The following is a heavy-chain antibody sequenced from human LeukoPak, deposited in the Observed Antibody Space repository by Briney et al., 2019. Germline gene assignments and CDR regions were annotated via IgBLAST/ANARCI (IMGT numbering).Heavy chain of an antibody. CDR2: ISSSNNYI. D-gene: IGHD2-15*01. V-gene: IGHV3-21*01. CDR1: GFTFSSYS. CDR3: AREEFCSRSTCRGGFDI. Sequence: GGSLRPSRAASGFTFSSYSMNWVRQAPGKGLEWVSSISSSNNYIYYADSVKGRFTISRDNAKNSLYLQMNSLRAEDTAVFYCAREEFCSRSTCRGGFDIWGEGKMVTVSS. J-gene: IGHJ3*02.